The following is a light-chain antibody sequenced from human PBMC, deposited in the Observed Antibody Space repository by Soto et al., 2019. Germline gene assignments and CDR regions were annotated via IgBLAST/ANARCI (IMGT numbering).Light chain of an antibody. CDR2: EVN. Sequence: QSALTPPASVSGSPGQSITISCTGTSRDIGACNYVSWYQQHPDKAPKLLISEVNNRHSGVSHRFSGSTSGNTASLTISGLQPADEADYYCSSYTTRGTSGLCGGGTKQPVL. V-gene: IGLV2-14*01. J-gene: IGLJ3*02. CDR3: SSYTTRGTSGL. CDR1: SRDIGACNY.